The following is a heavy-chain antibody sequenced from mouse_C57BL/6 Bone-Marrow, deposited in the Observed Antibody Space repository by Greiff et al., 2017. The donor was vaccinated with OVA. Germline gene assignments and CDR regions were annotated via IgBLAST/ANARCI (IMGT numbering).Heavy chain of an antibody. D-gene: IGHD3-2*02. CDR3: ARDSSGYVRMDY. Sequence: QVQLKQPGAELVKPGASVKMSCKASGYTFTSYWITWVKQRPGQGLEWIGDIYPGSGSTNYNEKFKSKATLTVDTSSSTAYMQLSSLTSEDSAVYYCARDSSGYVRMDYWGQGTSVTVSS. J-gene: IGHJ4*01. V-gene: IGHV1-55*01. CDR1: GYTFTSYW. CDR2: IYPGSGST.